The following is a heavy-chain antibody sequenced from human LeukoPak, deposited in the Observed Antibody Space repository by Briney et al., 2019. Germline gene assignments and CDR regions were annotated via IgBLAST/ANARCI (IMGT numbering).Heavy chain of an antibody. CDR2: ISASGHST. CDR1: GFIFDNFG. Sequence: PGGSLRLSCAASGFIFDNFGMTWVRQAAGKGLEWVSRISASGHSTTYADSVKGRITISRDNSKNTLFLQVHSLRDDDTAVYYCARVDNMVRGIIAYWGQGTLVPVSS. D-gene: IGHD3-10*01. J-gene: IGHJ4*02. V-gene: IGHV3-23*01. CDR3: ARVDNMVRGIIAY.